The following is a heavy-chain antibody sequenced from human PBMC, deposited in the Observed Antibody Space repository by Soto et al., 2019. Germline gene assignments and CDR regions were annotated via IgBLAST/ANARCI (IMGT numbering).Heavy chain of an antibody. J-gene: IGHJ4*02. D-gene: IGHD6-19*01. CDR2: IYYSGST. CDR3: ASTAHSSGWYSGGFDY. Sequence: SETLSLTCTVSGGSISSYYWSWIRQHTGKGLEWIGYIYYSGSTNYNPSLKSRVTISVDTSKNQFSLKLSSVTAADTAVYYCASTAHSSGWYSGGFDYWGQGTLVTVPS. CDR1: GGSISSYY. V-gene: IGHV4-59*01.